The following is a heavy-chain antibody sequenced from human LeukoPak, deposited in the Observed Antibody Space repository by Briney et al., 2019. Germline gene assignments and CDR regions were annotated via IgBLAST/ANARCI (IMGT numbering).Heavy chain of an antibody. Sequence: GGSLRLSCAASGFTFSSYWMSWVRQAPGKGLEWVSAIRGSGDNTYHADSVKGRFTISRDNSKNTLYLQMNSLIPEDTAVYYCARQYISGQWYFDYWGQGTLVTVSS. D-gene: IGHD5-18*01. CDR1: GFTFSSYW. CDR3: ARQYISGQWYFDY. V-gene: IGHV3-23*01. CDR2: IRGSGDNT. J-gene: IGHJ4*02.